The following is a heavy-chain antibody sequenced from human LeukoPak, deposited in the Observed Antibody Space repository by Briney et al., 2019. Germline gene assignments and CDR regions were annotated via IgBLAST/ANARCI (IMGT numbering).Heavy chain of an antibody. CDR3: ASLASAAAGLRYFDY. V-gene: IGHV4-34*01. Sequence: SSETLSLTCAVYGGSFSGYYWSWIRQPPGKGLEWIGEINHSGSTNYNPSLKSRVTISVDTSKNQFSLKLSSVTAADTAVYYCASLASAAAGLRYFDYWGQGTLVTVSS. D-gene: IGHD6-13*01. CDR2: INHSGST. J-gene: IGHJ4*02. CDR1: GGSFSGYY.